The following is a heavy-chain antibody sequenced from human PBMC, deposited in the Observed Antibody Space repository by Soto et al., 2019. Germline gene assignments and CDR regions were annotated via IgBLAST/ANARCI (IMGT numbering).Heavy chain of an antibody. CDR3: AKVISYYYDSSGYSYPRDAFDI. D-gene: IGHD3-22*01. V-gene: IGHV3-23*01. CDR2: ISGSGGST. CDR1: GFTFSSYA. Sequence: GGSLRLSCAASGFTFSSYAMSWVRQAPGKGLERVSAISGSGGSTYYADSVKGRFTISRDNSKNTLYLQMNSLRAEDTAVYYCAKVISYYYDSSGYSYPRDAFDIWGKGTTVTVSS. J-gene: IGHJ3*02.